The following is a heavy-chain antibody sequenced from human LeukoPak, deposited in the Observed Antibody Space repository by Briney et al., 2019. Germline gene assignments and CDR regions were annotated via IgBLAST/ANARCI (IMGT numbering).Heavy chain of an antibody. V-gene: IGHV4-59*08. CDR3: ARHMSVSYDAFDL. J-gene: IGHJ3*01. Sequence: PSETLSLTCTVSGGSVTGYYWSWIRQPPGKGLEWIAYVYYTGRTLYNPSLESRVTISVDTSKTQISLKLTSVTAADTAVFYCARHMSVSYDAFDLWGRGTPVTVSS. CDR1: GGSVTGYY. D-gene: IGHD3-10*01. CDR2: VYYTGRT.